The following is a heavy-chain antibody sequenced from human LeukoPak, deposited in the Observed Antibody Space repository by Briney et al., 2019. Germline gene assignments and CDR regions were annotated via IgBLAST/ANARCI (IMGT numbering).Heavy chain of an antibody. CDR3: ATDYGDYEPIDY. J-gene: IGHJ4*02. CDR1: GVTLSDYA. Sequence: GGSLRLSCTASGVTLSDYAMHWVRRPPGRGLEWGAVISFDGTNKYYADSVEGRFSVSRDNSKNTLYLQMNSLRPDDTAMYYCATDYGDYEPIDYWGQGTLVTVSS. V-gene: IGHV3-30*04. CDR2: ISFDGTNK. D-gene: IGHD4-17*01.